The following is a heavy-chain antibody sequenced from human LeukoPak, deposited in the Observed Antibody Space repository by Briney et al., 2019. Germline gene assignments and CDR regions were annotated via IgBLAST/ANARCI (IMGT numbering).Heavy chain of an antibody. D-gene: IGHD4-17*01. CDR3: ARGLTTVTPYFDY. Sequence: ASVKVSCKASGYTFTTYGISWVRQAPGQGLEWMGWVSSNNGNTNYAQKLQGRVTMTTDTSTNTAYMELRSLRSDDTAVYYCARGLTTVTPYFDYWGQGTLVTVSS. CDR2: VSSNNGNT. J-gene: IGHJ4*02. CDR1: GYTFTTYG. V-gene: IGHV1-18*01.